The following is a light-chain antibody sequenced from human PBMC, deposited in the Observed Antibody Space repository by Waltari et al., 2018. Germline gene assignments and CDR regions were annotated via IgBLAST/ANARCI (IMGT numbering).Light chain of an antibody. V-gene: IGKV3-20*01. Sequence: RACQGVTASQVAWYQQKPVQAARLLIYGSSTRATGTPDRFSGTGSGTDFILTISGLEPEDFAVYFCQQYGSSIPFTFGPGTKV. J-gene: IGKJ3*01. CDR1: QGVTASQ. CDR3: QQYGSSIPFT. CDR2: GSS.